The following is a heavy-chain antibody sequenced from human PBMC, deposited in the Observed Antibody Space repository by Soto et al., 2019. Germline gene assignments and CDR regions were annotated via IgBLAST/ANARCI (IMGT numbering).Heavy chain of an antibody. Sequence: SETLSLTCTVSGGSISSGGYYWSWIRQHPGKGLEWIGYIYYSGSTYYNPSLKSRVTISVDTSKNQFSLKLSSVTAADTAVYYCARDRRYCTNGVCYTTAFDIWGQGTMVTVSS. D-gene: IGHD2-8*01. CDR2: IYYSGST. CDR1: GGSISSGGYY. CDR3: ARDRRYCTNGVCYTTAFDI. V-gene: IGHV4-31*03. J-gene: IGHJ3*02.